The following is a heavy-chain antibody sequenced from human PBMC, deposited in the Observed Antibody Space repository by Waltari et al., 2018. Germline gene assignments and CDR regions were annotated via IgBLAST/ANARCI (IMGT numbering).Heavy chain of an antibody. D-gene: IGHD3-10*01. Sequence: QXQLVQSGAEVXKXGASVKVSCKVSGYTLTELSMHWVRQAPGKGLEWMGGFDPEDGETXXXXXXXGXXTMTEDTSTDTAYMELSXLRSEDTAVYYXATXRGVXIWGQGTXV. CDR2: FDPEDGET. V-gene: IGHV1-24*01. CDR3: ATXRGVXI. J-gene: IGHJ4*02. CDR1: GYTLTELS.